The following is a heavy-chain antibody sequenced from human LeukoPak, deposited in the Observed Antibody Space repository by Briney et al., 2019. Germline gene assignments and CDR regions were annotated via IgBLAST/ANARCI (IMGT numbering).Heavy chain of an antibody. CDR3: ARGKSLTPLSPPYYYYYGMDV. Sequence: GGSLRLSCAASGFTFSSYAMSWVRQAPGKGLEWVSAISGSGGSTYYADSVKGRFTISRDNSKNTLYLQMNSLRAEDTAVCYCARGKSLTPLSPPYYYYYGMDVWGQGTTVTVSS. V-gene: IGHV3-23*01. CDR1: GFTFSSYA. J-gene: IGHJ6*02. CDR2: ISGSGGST. D-gene: IGHD1-14*01.